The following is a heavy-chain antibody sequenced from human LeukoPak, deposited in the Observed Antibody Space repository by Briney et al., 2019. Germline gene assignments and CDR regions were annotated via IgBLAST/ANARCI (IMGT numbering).Heavy chain of an antibody. D-gene: IGHD6-19*01. CDR2: ISSSSSTI. CDR1: GFTFSSYS. V-gene: IGHV3-48*01. CDR3: ARGSTYSSGWYTGFDY. J-gene: IGHJ4*02. Sequence: GGSLRPSCAASGFTFSSYSMNWVRQAPGKGLEWVSYISSSSSTIYYADSVKGRFTISRDNAKNSLYLQMNSLRAEDTAVYYCARGSTYSSGWYTGFDYWGQGTLVTVSS.